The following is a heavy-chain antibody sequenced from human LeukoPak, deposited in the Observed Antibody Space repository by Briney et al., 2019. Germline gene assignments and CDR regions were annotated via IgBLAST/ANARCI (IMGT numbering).Heavy chain of an antibody. J-gene: IGHJ4*02. V-gene: IGHV4-30-4*08. CDR1: GFTFSSYA. CDR3: ARADYYDRINFDY. CDR2: IYYSGST. Sequence: LRLSCAASGFTFSSYAMSWIRQPPGKGLEWIGYIYYSGSTYYNPSLKSRVTISVDTSKNQFSLKLSSVTAADTAVYYCARADYYDRINFDYWGQGTLVTVSS. D-gene: IGHD3-22*01.